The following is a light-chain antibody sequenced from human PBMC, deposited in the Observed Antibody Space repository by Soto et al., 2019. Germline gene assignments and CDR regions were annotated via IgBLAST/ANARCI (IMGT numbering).Light chain of an antibody. V-gene: IGLV3-21*04. J-gene: IGLJ2*01. Sequence: SYELTQPPSVSVAPGKTARITCGGNNIGSKSVHWYQQKPGQAPVLVIYYDSDRPSGIPERFSGSNSGNTATLTISRVEAGDEAEYYCQVWDSSSDRLFGGGTKLTVL. CDR3: QVWDSSSDRL. CDR1: NIGSKS. CDR2: YDS.